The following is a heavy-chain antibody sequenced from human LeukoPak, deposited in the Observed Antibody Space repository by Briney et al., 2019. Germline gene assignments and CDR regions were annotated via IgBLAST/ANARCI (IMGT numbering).Heavy chain of an antibody. D-gene: IGHD5-18*01. V-gene: IGHV1-18*01. Sequence: ASVKVSCKASGYTFTSYGISWVRQAPGQGLEWMGWISAYNGNTNYAQKLQGRVTMTTDTSTSTAYMELRSLRSDDTAVYYCARDRSEGEARQTWIQLWLSREGLLCFDYWGQGTLVTVSS. CDR3: ARDRSEGEARQTWIQLWLSREGLLCFDY. J-gene: IGHJ4*02. CDR2: ISAYNGNT. CDR1: GYTFTSYG.